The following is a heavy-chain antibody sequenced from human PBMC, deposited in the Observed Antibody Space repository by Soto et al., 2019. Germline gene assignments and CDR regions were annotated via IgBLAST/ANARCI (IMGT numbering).Heavy chain of an antibody. V-gene: IGHV5-10-1*01. Sequence: PGESLKISCKGSGYSFTSYWISWVRQMPGKGLEWMGRIDPSDSYTNYSPSFQGHVTISADKSISTAYLQWSSLKASDTAMYYCARHFSSSSWVQYAPFDDWGQGTLVTVSS. CDR3: ARHFSSSSWVQYAPFDD. CDR1: GYSFTSYW. D-gene: IGHD6-13*01. CDR2: IDPSDSYT. J-gene: IGHJ4*02.